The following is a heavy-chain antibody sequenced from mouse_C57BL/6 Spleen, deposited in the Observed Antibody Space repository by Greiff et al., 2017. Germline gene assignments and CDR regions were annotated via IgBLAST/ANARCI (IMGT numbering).Heavy chain of an antibody. D-gene: IGHD1-1*01. Sequence: VQLQASGAELVKPGASVKISCKASGYAFSSYWMNWVKQRPGKGLEWIGQIYPGDGDTNYNGKFKGKATLTADKSSSTAYMQLSSLTSEDSAVYVCANLVVGGSYWYFDVWGTGTTVTVSS. CDR2: IYPGDGDT. CDR1: GYAFSSYW. V-gene: IGHV1-80*01. J-gene: IGHJ1*03. CDR3: ANLVVGGSYWYFDV.